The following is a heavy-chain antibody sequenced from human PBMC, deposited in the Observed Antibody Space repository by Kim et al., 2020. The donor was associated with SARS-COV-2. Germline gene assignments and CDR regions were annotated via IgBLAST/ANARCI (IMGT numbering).Heavy chain of an antibody. D-gene: IGHD3-10*01. V-gene: IGHV3-74*01. J-gene: IGHJ4*02. CDR2: ISRDGSVT. Sequence: GGSLRLSCEAAGFTFSGYWIHWVRQAPGKGLVWVACISRDGSVTTYADSVKGRFTISRDNTRNTLYLQMNSLRAEDTAVYYCARDMDPTVFDHWGQGTLGTVSS. CDR3: ARDMDPTVFDH. CDR1: GFTFSGYW.